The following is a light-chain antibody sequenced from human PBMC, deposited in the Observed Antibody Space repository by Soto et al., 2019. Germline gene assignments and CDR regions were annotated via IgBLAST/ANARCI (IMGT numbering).Light chain of an antibody. V-gene: IGKV1-8*01. Sequence: AIRMTQSPSSLSASTGDRVTITCRASQGISSYLAWYQQNPGKAPKLLIYAASTLQSGVPSRFSGSGSGTDVTLTISCLQSEDFATYYCQQYYSYPPGTFGQGTKVEIK. J-gene: IGKJ1*01. CDR1: QGISSY. CDR2: AAS. CDR3: QQYYSYPPGT.